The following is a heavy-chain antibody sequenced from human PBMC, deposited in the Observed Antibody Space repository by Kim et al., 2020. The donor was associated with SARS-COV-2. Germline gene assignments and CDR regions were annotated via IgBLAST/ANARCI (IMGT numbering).Heavy chain of an antibody. CDR1: GFTFGGYG. CDR2: IRNKANGGTV. V-gene: IGHV3-49*04. J-gene: IGHJ3*01. D-gene: IGHD2-2*01. Sequence: GGSLKLSCTGSGFTFGGYGLSWVRQAPGKGLEWVGFIRNKANGGTVEYAAAVKGRFTISRDDSKSIAYLQMNSLKNADTAVYYCTTRTSTWAFDFWGQGTMLTVSS. CDR3: TTRTSTWAFDF.